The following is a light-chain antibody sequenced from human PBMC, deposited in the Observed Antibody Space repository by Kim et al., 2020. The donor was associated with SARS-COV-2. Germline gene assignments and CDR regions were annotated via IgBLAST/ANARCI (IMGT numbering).Light chain of an antibody. V-gene: IGLV2-11*01. CDR2: DVN. CDR3: CSYEGRYTFV. J-gene: IGLJ2*01. Sequence: QSALTQPLSVSGSPGQSVTISCTGTSGDIGGYNYVSWYQHHPGKVPKLLIYDVNKRPSGVPDRFSGSKSGNTASLTISGLQADDEADYYCCSYEGRYTFVFGGGTTLAVL. CDR1: SGDIGGYNY.